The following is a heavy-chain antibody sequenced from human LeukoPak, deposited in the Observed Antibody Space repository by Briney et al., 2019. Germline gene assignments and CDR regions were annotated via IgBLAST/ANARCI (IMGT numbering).Heavy chain of an antibody. V-gene: IGHV4-61*01. CDR3: ARAIVATPKEYLDV. D-gene: IGHD3-22*01. CDR2: IYYSGST. Sequence: SETLSLTCTVSGGSVSSGSYYWSWIRQPPGKGLEWIGYIYYSGSTNYNPSLKSRVTISVDTSKNQFSLKLSSVTAADTAVYYCARAIVATPKEYLDVWGQGTTVTVSS. J-gene: IGHJ6*02. CDR1: GGSVSSGSYY.